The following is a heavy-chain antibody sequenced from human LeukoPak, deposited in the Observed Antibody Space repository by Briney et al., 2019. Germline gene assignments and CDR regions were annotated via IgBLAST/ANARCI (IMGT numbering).Heavy chain of an antibody. CDR2: ISSSSSYI. J-gene: IGHJ3*02. CDR1: GFTFSSYS. CDR3: ARVTLSGPYDAFDI. D-gene: IGHD6-19*01. Sequence: GGSLRPSGAASGFTFSSYSMNWVRQAPGKGLEWVSSISSSSSYIYYADSVKGRFTISRDNAKNSLYLQMNSLRAEDTAVYYCARVTLSGPYDAFDIWGQGTMVTVSS. V-gene: IGHV3-21*01.